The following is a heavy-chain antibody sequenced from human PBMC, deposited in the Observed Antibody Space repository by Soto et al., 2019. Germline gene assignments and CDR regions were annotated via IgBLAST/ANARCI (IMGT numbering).Heavy chain of an antibody. D-gene: IGHD2-2*01. V-gene: IGHV4-31*03. CDR3: ARGGGSTKVDY. Sequence: QVQLQESGPGLVKPSQTLSLTCTVSGGSITSSGYYWSWIRQHPGEGLEWIGFTSNSGSTSYNPSLKSRVTISVVTSSNLFSLNLKSVTAADTAVYYCARGGGSTKVDYWGQGTLVTVSP. CDR2: TSNSGST. CDR1: GGSITSSGYY. J-gene: IGHJ4*02.